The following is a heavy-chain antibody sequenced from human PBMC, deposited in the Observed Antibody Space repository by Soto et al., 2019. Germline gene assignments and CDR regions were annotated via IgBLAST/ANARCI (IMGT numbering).Heavy chain of an antibody. Sequence: GSLRLSCAASGFTVSSYWMSWVRQAPGKGLEWVANIKQDGSEKYYVDSVKGRFTISRDNAKNSLYLQMNSLRAEDTAVYYCARARRGYHEYWGQGTLVTVS. D-gene: IGHD5-18*01. V-gene: IGHV3-7*01. CDR3: ARARRGYHEY. J-gene: IGHJ4*02. CDR1: GFTVSSYW. CDR2: IKQDGSEK.